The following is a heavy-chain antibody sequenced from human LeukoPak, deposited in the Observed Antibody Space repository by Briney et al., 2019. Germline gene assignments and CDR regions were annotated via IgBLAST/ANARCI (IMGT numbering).Heavy chain of an antibody. Sequence: PGGSLRLSCAASGFTFSSYAMSWVRQAPGKGLEWVSAISGSGSSTYYADSVKGRFTISRDNSKNTLYLQMNSLRAEDTAVYYCAKDSCSTTSCYNGFDYWGQGTLVTVSS. CDR2: ISGSGSST. J-gene: IGHJ4*02. D-gene: IGHD2-2*02. CDR1: GFTFSSYA. V-gene: IGHV3-23*01. CDR3: AKDSCSTTSCYNGFDY.